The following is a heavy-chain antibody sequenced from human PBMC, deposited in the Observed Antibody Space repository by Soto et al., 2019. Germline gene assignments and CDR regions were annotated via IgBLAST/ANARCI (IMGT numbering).Heavy chain of an antibody. D-gene: IGHD3-3*01. CDR1: GGSVNGYS. Sequence: SETLSLTCAVHGGSVNGYSWNWIRQPPGKGLEWIGEINHTGGTHYNPSLKSRVTMSVDTSKNQFSLRLSSVTAADTAIYYCATRITVFGLLIPPFDPWGQGTQVTVSS. CDR3: ATRITVFGLLIPPFDP. CDR2: INHTGGT. J-gene: IGHJ5*02. V-gene: IGHV4-34*01.